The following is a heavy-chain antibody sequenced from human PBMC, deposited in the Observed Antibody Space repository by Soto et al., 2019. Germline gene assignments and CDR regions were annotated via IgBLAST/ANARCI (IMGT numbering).Heavy chain of an antibody. V-gene: IGHV4-31*03. J-gene: IGHJ6*02. CDR2: IYYSGST. D-gene: IGHD6-6*01. CDR3: AREGAAPYYYYGMDV. Sequence: PSETLSPTCTVSGGSISSGGYFWSWIRQHPGKGLEWIGFIYYSGSTYYNPSLKSRVTISVDTSKNQFSLKLSSVTAADTAVYYCAREGAAPYYYYGMDVWGQGTTVTVSS. CDR1: GGSISSGGYF.